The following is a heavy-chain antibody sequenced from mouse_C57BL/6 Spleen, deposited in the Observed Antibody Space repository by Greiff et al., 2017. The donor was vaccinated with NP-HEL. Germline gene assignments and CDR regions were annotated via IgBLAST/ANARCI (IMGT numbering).Heavy chain of an antibody. J-gene: IGHJ3*01. Sequence: VKLQQPGAELVKPGASVKLSCKASDYTFTSYWMHWVKQRPGRGLEWIGRIDPNSGGTKYNEKFKSKATLTVDKPSSTAYMQLSSLTSEDSAVYYCARPDYYGSSPFAYWGQGTLVTVSA. D-gene: IGHD1-1*01. CDR2: IDPNSGGT. CDR1: DYTFTSYW. V-gene: IGHV1-72*01. CDR3: ARPDYYGSSPFAY.